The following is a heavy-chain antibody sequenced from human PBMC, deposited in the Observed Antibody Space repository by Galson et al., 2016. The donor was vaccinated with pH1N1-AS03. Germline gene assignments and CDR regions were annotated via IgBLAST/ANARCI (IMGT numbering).Heavy chain of an antibody. V-gene: IGHV3-7*01. CDR1: GFTFSSYE. J-gene: IGHJ4*02. Sequence: SLRLSCAASGFTFSSYEMNWVRQAPGKGLEWVANIRQDGSDKYYVDSVRGRFTISRDNAKNSLYLQMNSLRAEDTAVYYCVKGGTNFDSWGQGTLVTVSS. CDR2: IRQDGSDK. CDR3: VKGGTNFDS. D-gene: IGHD1-26*01.